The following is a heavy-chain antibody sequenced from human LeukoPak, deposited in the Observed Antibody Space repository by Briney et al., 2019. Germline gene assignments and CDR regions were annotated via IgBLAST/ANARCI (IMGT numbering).Heavy chain of an antibody. Sequence: ASVTVSCKGSGYTLTELSMHWVRQAPGKGLEWMGCFDPEDGETIYVQKFQGRVTMTEDTSTSTAYMELRSLRSDDTAVYYCARDLTGGGYDSSGGLLDYWGQGTLVTVSS. CDR1: GYTLTELS. CDR3: ARDLTGGGYDSSGGLLDY. V-gene: IGHV1-24*01. D-gene: IGHD5-12*01. CDR2: FDPEDGET. J-gene: IGHJ4*02.